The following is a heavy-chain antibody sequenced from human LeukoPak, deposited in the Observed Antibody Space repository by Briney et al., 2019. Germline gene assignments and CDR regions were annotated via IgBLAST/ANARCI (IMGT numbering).Heavy chain of an antibody. CDR2: VGTDEKTI. Sequence: PGGSLRLSCAASGFTFSSYWMSWVRQAPGKGLEWVAVVGTDEKTIFYADSLKGRFTISRDNSKNTVYLQMNSLRDEDTAVYYCARERQGGATPFDYWGQGSLVSVSS. D-gene: IGHD1-26*01. CDR3: ARERQGGATPFDY. CDR1: GFTFSSYW. V-gene: IGHV3-30*03. J-gene: IGHJ4*02.